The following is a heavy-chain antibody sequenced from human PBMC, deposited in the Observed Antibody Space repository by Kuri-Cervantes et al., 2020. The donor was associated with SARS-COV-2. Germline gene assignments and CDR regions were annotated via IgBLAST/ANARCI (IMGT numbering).Heavy chain of an antibody. CDR3: AKSRGPFSLSVSLSVLDP. CDR1: GLSINNYD. Sequence: GGSLRLSCAVSGLSINNYDMHWVRQAQGKGPEWVAVISYEGSNKHYSDSVKGRFTISRDNSKSMVYRQINSLRPEDTATYYCAKSRGPFSLSVSLSVLDPWGRGTLVTVSS. V-gene: IGHV3-30*18. CDR2: ISYEGSNK. J-gene: IGHJ5*02. D-gene: IGHD2/OR15-2a*01.